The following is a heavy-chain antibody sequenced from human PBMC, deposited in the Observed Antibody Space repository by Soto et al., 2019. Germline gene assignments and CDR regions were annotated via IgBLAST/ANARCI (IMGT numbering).Heavy chain of an antibody. D-gene: IGHD6-6*01. CDR2: IIPIFGTA. J-gene: IGHJ3*02. CDR1: GGTFSSYA. CDR3: ARVYSIAARIDAFDI. Sequence: ASVKVSCKASGGTFSSYAISWVRQAPGQGLEWMGGIIPIFGTANYAQKFRGRVTITADESTSTAYMELSSLRSEDTAVYYCARVYSIAARIDAFDIWGQGTMVTVSS. V-gene: IGHV1-69*13.